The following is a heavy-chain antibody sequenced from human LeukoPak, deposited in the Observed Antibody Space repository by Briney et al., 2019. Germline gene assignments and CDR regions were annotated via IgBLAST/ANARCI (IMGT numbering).Heavy chain of an antibody. J-gene: IGHJ4*02. V-gene: IGHV3-30*18. Sequence: PGGSLRLSCAASGFTFSSYGMHWVRQAPGKGLEWVAVISYDGSNKYYADSVKGRFTISRDNSKNTLYLQMNSLRAEDTAVYYCAKGEGTKGHYYFEYWGQGTLVTVSS. CDR3: AKGEGTKGHYYFEY. CDR2: ISYDGSNK. D-gene: IGHD2-8*01. CDR1: GFTFSSYG.